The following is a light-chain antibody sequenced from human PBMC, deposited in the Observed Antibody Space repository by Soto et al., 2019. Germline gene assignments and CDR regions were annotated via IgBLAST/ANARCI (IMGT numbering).Light chain of an antibody. CDR1: QSVSSN. CDR2: DAS. J-gene: IGKJ2*01. Sequence: EIVMTQSPATLSVSPGEGATLSCRASQSVSSNLAWYQQKPGQAPRLLIYDASTRATGIPARFSGSGSGTEFTLTISSLQSEDFAVYFCQQDNNWPPYTFGQGTKLEIK. V-gene: IGKV3-15*01. CDR3: QQDNNWPPYT.